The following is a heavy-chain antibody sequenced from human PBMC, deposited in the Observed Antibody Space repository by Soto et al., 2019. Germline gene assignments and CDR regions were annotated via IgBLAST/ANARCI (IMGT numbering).Heavy chain of an antibody. D-gene: IGHD2-2*02. Sequence: SETLSLTCTFSCGSIISYYWSWIRQPPGKGLEWIGYIYYSGSTNYNPSLKSRVTISVDTSKNQFSLKLSSVTAADTAVYYCARDRLGYCSSTSCYTDWFDPWGQGTLVTVSS. CDR1: CGSIISYY. CDR2: IYYSGST. CDR3: ARDRLGYCSSTSCYTDWFDP. J-gene: IGHJ5*02. V-gene: IGHV4-59*01.